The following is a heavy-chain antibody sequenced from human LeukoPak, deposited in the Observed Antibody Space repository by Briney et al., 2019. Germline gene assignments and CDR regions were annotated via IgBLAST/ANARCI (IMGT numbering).Heavy chain of an antibody. CDR2: INPSGGST. CDR3: ARAKYDFWSGYPFDY. J-gene: IGHJ4*02. D-gene: IGHD3-3*01. V-gene: IGHV1-46*01. CDR1: GYTFTSYY. Sequence: ASVKVSCKASGYTFTSYYMHWVRQAPGQGLEWMGIINPSGGSTSYAQKFQGRVTMTRNTSISTAYMELSSLRSEDTAVYYCARAKYDFWSGYPFDYWGQGTLVTVSS.